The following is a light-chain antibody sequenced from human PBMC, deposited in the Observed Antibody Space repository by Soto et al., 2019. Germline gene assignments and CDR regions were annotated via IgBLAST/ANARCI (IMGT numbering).Light chain of an antibody. Sequence: EIVLTQSPGTLSLSPGERATLSCRASQSVSSHLAWYQQRPGQAPRLLIYGASSRATGIPDRVSGSGSGTDFTLTISRLEPEDFALYYCQQYGNSPPLTFGGGTKVEIK. J-gene: IGKJ4*01. CDR2: GAS. CDR1: QSVSSH. V-gene: IGKV3-20*01. CDR3: QQYGNSPPLT.